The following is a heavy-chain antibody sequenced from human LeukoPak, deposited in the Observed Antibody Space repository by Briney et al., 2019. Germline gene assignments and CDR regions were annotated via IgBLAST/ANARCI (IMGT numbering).Heavy chain of an antibody. CDR3: ARQPPQYYGMDV. D-gene: IGHD1-14*01. CDR2: ISSSGSTI. V-gene: IGHV3-48*03. Sequence: GGSLRLSCAASGFTFSSYEMNWVRQAPGKGLEWVSYISSSGSTIYYADSVKGRFTISRDNAKNSLYLQMNSLRAEDTAVYYCARQPPQYYGMDVWGQGTTVTVSS. J-gene: IGHJ6*02. CDR1: GFTFSSYE.